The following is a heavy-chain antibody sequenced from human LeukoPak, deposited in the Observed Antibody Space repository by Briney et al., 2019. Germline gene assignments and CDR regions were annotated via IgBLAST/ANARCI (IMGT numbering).Heavy chain of an antibody. D-gene: IGHD2-15*01. CDR2: ISAYNGNT. V-gene: IGHV1-18*01. CDR3: ARVHCSGGSCYSGSAWVDY. J-gene: IGHJ4*02. Sequence: ASVKVSCKASGYIFTSYGISWVRQAPGQGLEWMGWISAYNGNTNYAQKLQGRVTMTTDTSTSTAYMELRSLRSDDTAVYYCARVHCSGGSCYSGSAWVDYWGQGTLVTVSS. CDR1: GYIFTSYG.